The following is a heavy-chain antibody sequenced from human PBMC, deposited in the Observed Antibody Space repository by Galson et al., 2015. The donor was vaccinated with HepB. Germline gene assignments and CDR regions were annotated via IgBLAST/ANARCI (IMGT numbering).Heavy chain of an antibody. V-gene: IGHV4-34*01. Sequence: SETLSLTCAVYGGSFSGYYWSWIRQPPGKGLEWIGEINHSGSTNYNPSLKSRVTISVDTSKNQFSLKLSSVTAADTAVYYCAREAWSRGYSYGPSWNYGMDVWGQGTTVTVSS. CDR2: INHSGST. CDR3: AREAWSRGYSYGPSWNYGMDV. D-gene: IGHD5-18*01. CDR1: GGSFSGYY. J-gene: IGHJ6*02.